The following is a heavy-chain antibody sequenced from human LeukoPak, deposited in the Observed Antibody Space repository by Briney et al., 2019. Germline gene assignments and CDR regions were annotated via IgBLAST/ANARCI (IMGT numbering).Heavy chain of an antibody. V-gene: IGHV3-23*01. CDR1: GFTFSGYA. CDR2: ISGSGGYA. D-gene: IGHD3-10*01. CDR3: VKDLPSGGGVDY. Sequence: PGGSLRLSCVASGFTFSGYALTWVRQAPGKGLEWVSTISGSGGYAYYADSVKGRFTISRDNSKNTLYLQMNSLRAEDTAVYYCVKDLPSGGGVDYWGQGTLVTVSS. J-gene: IGHJ4*02.